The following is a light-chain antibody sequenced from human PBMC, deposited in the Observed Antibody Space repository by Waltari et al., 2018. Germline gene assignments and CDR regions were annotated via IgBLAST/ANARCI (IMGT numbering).Light chain of an antibody. V-gene: IGKV4-1*01. CDR1: QSVLFSSNHKNY. Sequence: DIVMTQSPDSLAVSLGERATINCKSSQSVLFSSNHKNYLAWYQQKPGQPPQLLIYWASTRESGVPARFAGSGSGTDFTLTISTLQAEDVAVYYCQQYYSVPFTFGPGTKVDIK. J-gene: IGKJ3*01. CDR3: QQYYSVPFT. CDR2: WAS.